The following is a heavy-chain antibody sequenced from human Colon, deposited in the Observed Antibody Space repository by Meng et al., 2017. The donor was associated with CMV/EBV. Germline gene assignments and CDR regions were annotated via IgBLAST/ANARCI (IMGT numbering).Heavy chain of an antibody. Sequence: VQLVQAGAEMKKPGASVQVSLKTSGYTFTGYFMFWVRQAPGQGPEWMGSLNPNSGDTNSAQKFHGRLTMTRDTSIHTAYMELGSLRSDDTAVYYCATISGGDFDFWGQGTPVTVSS. J-gene: IGHJ4*02. CDR1: GYTFTGYF. CDR3: ATISGGDFDF. D-gene: IGHD3-10*01. CDR2: LNPNSGDT. V-gene: IGHV1-2*02.